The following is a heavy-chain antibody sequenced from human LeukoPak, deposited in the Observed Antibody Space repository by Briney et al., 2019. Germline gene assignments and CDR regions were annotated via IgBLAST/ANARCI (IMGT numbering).Heavy chain of an antibody. CDR3: ARHRESVGATEVDY. J-gene: IGHJ4*02. D-gene: IGHD1-26*01. CDR2: IYYSGST. V-gene: IGHV4-39*01. Sequence: SETLSLTCTVSGGSISSSSYYWDWIRQPPGKGLEWLGSIYYSGSTYCNPSLKSRVTISVDTSKNQFSLKLSSVTAADTAVYYCARHRESVGATEVDYWGQGTLVTVSS. CDR1: GGSISSSSYY.